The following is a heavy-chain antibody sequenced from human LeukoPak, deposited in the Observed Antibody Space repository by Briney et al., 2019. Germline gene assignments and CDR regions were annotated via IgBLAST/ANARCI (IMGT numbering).Heavy chain of an antibody. CDR3: AKYYYDSSGSPTPYDAFDI. Sequence: GGSLRLSCAASGFTFSSYAMSWVRQAPGKGLEWVSAISGSGGSTYYADSVKGRFTISRDNSKNTLYLQMNSLRAEDTAVYYCAKYYYDSSGSPTPYDAFDIWGRGTMVTVSS. CDR2: ISGSGGST. V-gene: IGHV3-23*01. J-gene: IGHJ3*02. D-gene: IGHD3-22*01. CDR1: GFTFSSYA.